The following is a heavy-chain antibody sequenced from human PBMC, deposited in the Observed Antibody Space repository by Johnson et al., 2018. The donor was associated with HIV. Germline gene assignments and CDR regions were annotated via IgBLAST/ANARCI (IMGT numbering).Heavy chain of an antibody. Sequence: VQLVESGGDLVRPGGSLRLSCAASGFTVSTNYMNWVRQAPGKGLEWVSVIYTADNRNYADSVKGRFSISRDNSKNTVYLQMHSLRPEDTAVYYCAKAVGGYAFDIWGQGTMVTVSS. D-gene: IGHD1-26*01. CDR2: IYTADNR. CDR3: AKAVGGYAFDI. J-gene: IGHJ3*02. V-gene: IGHV3-66*02. CDR1: GFTVSTNY.